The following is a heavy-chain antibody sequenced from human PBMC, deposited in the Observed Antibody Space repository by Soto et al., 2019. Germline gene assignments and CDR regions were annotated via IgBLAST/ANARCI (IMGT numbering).Heavy chain of an antibody. V-gene: IGHV1-69*02. J-gene: IGHJ6*02. CDR1: GGTFSSYT. D-gene: IGHD2-15*01. CDR2: IIPILGIA. CDR3: ARALGYCSGGSCPPPYYYYGMDV. Sequence: QVQLVQSGAEVKKLGSSVKVSCKASGGTFSSYTISWVRQAPGQGLEWMGRIIPILGIANYAQKFQGRVTITADKSTSTAYMELSSLRSEDTAVYYCARALGYCSGGSCPPPYYYYGMDVWGQGTTVTVSS.